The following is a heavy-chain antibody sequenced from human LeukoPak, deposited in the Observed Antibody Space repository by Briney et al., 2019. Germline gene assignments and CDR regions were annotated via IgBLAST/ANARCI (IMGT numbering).Heavy chain of an antibody. J-gene: IGHJ4*02. Sequence: GGSLRLSCAASGFTFSSYGMHWVRQAPGKGLEWVAVIWYDGSNKYYADSVKGRFTISRDNSKNTLYLQMDSLRAEDTAVYYCAKDGYYGSGPPDYWGQGTLVTVSS. CDR3: AKDGYYGSGPPDY. D-gene: IGHD3-10*01. CDR1: GFTFSSYG. CDR2: IWYDGSNK. V-gene: IGHV3-33*06.